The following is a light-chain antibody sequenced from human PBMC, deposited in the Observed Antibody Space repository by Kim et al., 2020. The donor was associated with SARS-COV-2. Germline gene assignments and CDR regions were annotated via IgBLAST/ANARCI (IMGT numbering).Light chain of an antibody. CDR3: QAWDSSTAV. Sequence: VPPAQTATITCSGDRLGDKFDCWFKQIPGPSPTLVIYRDTKRPSGIPARFTGSNSGTTATLTISGTQPIDEADYYGQAWDSSTAVFGGGTQLTVL. CDR2: RDT. V-gene: IGLV3-1*01. J-gene: IGLJ3*02. CDR1: RLGDKF.